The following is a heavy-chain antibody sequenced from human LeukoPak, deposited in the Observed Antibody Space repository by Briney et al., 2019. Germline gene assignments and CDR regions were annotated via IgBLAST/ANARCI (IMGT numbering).Heavy chain of an antibody. CDR1: GFTFSSYW. Sequence: PGGSLRLSCAASGFTFSSYWMHWVRQAPGKGLVWVSGLNSDGSSTSYADSVKGRFNISRDNAKNTAYLQMNSLRADDTAVYYCARARNGTYDFWGQGTLVTVSS. D-gene: IGHD1-26*01. CDR3: ARARNGTYDF. J-gene: IGHJ4*02. CDR2: LNSDGSST. V-gene: IGHV3-74*01.